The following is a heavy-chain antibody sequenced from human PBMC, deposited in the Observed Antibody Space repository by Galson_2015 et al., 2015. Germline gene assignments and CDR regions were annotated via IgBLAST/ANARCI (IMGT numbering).Heavy chain of an antibody. D-gene: IGHD6-19*01. CDR2: ISGSSRTT. V-gene: IGHV3-48*02. CDR1: GFNFNNYD. CDR3: AREGLGSGWLSPKFDN. J-gene: IGHJ4*02. Sequence: SLRLSCAASGFNFNNYDMTWVRQAPGKGLEWVSYISGSSRTTYYAASVKGRFTISRDNVRNSLHLQMHSLRDADTAVYYCAREGLGSGWLSPKFDNWGQGILVIVSS.